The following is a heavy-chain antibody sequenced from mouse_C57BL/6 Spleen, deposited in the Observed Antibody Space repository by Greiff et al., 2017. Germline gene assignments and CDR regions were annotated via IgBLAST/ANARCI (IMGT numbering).Heavy chain of an antibody. CDR2: IYPGSGST. CDR1: GYTFTCYW. J-gene: IGHJ4*01. Sequence: QVQLQQPGAELVKPGASVKMSCKASGYTFTCYWITWVKQRPGQGLEWIGDIYPGSGSTNYNEKFKSKATLTVDTSSSTAYMQLSSLTSEDSAVYYCARWGYYGSSYGYAMDYWGQGTSVTVSS. D-gene: IGHD1-1*01. V-gene: IGHV1-55*01. CDR3: ARWGYYGSSYGYAMDY.